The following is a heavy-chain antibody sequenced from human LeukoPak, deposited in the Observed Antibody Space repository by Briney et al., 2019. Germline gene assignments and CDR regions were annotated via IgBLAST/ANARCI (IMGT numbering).Heavy chain of an antibody. CDR3: AKSYYYDKLAYY. CDR1: GFTFSSYA. Sequence: GRSLRLSCAASGFTFSSYAMHWVRQAPGKGLEWVAVISYDGSNKCYADSVKGRFTISRDNSKNTLYLQMNSPRAEDTAVYYCAKSYYYDKLAYYWGQGTLVTVSS. V-gene: IGHV3-30*18. D-gene: IGHD3-22*01. CDR2: ISYDGSNK. J-gene: IGHJ4*02.